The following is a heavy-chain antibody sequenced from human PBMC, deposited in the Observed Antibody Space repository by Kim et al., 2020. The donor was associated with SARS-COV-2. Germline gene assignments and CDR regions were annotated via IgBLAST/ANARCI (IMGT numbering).Heavy chain of an antibody. D-gene: IGHD3-16*01. V-gene: IGHV5-51*01. Sequence: YSPPFQGQVTIAADKSTTTAYLQWSSLKASDTAMYYCTRSAGPYDYYFDYWGQGTLVTVSS. J-gene: IGHJ4*02. CDR3: TRSAGPYDYYFDY.